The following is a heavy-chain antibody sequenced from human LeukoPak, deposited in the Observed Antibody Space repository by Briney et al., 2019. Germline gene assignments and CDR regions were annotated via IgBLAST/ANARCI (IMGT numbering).Heavy chain of an antibody. Sequence: PGRSLRLSCAASGFTFSSYGMHWVRQAPGKGLEWVAVISYDGSNKYYADSVKGRFTISRDNSKNTLYLQMNSLRAEDTAVYYCAKADHDFWSGYYDYWGQGTLVTVSS. CDR3: AKADHDFWSGYYDY. J-gene: IGHJ4*02. CDR2: ISYDGSNK. CDR1: GFTFSSYG. D-gene: IGHD3-3*01. V-gene: IGHV3-30*18.